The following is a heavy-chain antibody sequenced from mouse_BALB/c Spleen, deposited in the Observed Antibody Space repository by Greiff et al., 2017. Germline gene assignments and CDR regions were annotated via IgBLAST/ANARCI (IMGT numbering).Heavy chain of an antibody. CDR3: AREGGLGPHYYAMDY. V-gene: IGHV5-17*02. CDR1: GFTFSSFG. J-gene: IGHJ4*01. CDR2: ISSGSSTI. Sequence: VESGGGLVQPGGSRKLSCAASGFTFSSFGMHWVRQAPEKGLEWVAYISSGSSTIYYADTVKGRFTISRDNPKNTLFLQMTSLRSEDTAMYYCAREGGLGPHYYAMDYWGQGTSVTVSS.